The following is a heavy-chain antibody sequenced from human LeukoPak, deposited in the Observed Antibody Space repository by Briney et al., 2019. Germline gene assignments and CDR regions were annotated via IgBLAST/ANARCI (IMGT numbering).Heavy chain of an antibody. Sequence: GGSLRLSCAASGFTFDDYAMHWVRQAPGKGLEWVSGISWNSGSIGYADSVKGRFTISRDNAKNSPYLQMNSLRAEDTALYYCAKGLNAFDIWGQGTMVTVSS. CDR3: AKGLNAFDI. CDR1: GFTFDDYA. CDR2: ISWNSGSI. V-gene: IGHV3-9*01. J-gene: IGHJ3*02.